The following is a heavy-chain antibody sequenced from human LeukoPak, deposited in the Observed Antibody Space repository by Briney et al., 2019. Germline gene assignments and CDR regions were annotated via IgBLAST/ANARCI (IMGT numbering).Heavy chain of an antibody. CDR3: ARGYYSGSRIDY. J-gene: IGHJ4*02. V-gene: IGHV3-74*01. D-gene: IGHD6-13*01. CDR2: INSDGTTT. Sequence: QSGGPLRLSCAASAFTFSSYWMHWVRQGPGKGLVWVARINSDGTTTTYADSVKGRFTISRDNARNTLYLQMKSLTADDTAVYYCARGYYSGSRIDYWGQGTLVTVSS. CDR1: AFTFSSYW.